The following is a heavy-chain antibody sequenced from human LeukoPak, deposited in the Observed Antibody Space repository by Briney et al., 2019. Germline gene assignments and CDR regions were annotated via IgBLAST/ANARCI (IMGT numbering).Heavy chain of an antibody. D-gene: IGHD6-19*01. Sequence: PGGSLRLSCAASGFTFSRYWMTWVRQAPGKGLEWVATLIQDGREKHYVDSVKGRFTISRDNAKNSVYLKMNSLRAEDTAVYFCASWGSVAGQRALDYWGQGTLVTVSS. CDR1: GFTFSRYW. CDR2: LIQDGREK. J-gene: IGHJ4*02. CDR3: ASWGSVAGQRALDY. V-gene: IGHV3-7*03.